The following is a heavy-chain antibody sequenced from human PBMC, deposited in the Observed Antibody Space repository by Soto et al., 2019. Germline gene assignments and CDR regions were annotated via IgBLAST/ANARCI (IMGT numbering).Heavy chain of an antibody. J-gene: IGHJ4*01. CDR3: ARASYDSSGIYFDY. V-gene: IGHV1-69*13. D-gene: IGHD3-22*01. CDR2: IIPIFGTA. CDR1: GGTFSSYA. Sequence: GASGKVSFKSSGGTFSSYAISLVRQAPGQGLEWMGGIIPIFGTANYAQKFQGRVTITADESTSTAYMDLSSLRSEDTAVYYCARASYDSSGIYFDYWGHGTMVTVSS.